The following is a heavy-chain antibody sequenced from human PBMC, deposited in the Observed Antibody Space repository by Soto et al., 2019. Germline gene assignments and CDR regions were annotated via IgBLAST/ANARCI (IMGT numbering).Heavy chain of an antibody. D-gene: IGHD3-3*01. CDR2: INHSGST. CDR1: GGSFSGYY. CDR3: ARGPAYDFWSGYYARPHWFDP. Sequence: QVQLQQWGAGLLKPSETLSLTCAVYGGSFSGYYWSWIRQPPGKGLEWIGEINHSGSTNYNPSLKSRVTISVDTSKNQSSLKLSSVTAADTAVYYCARGPAYDFWSGYYARPHWFDPWGQGTLVTVSS. J-gene: IGHJ5*02. V-gene: IGHV4-34*01.